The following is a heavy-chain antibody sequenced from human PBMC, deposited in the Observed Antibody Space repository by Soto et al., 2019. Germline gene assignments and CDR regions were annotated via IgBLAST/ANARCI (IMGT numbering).Heavy chain of an antibody. V-gene: IGHV1-69*13. CDR1: GGTFSSYA. CDR3: ARYYDSSGYYYYYYYGMDV. J-gene: IGHJ6*02. D-gene: IGHD3-22*01. CDR2: IIPIFGTA. Sequence: SVKVSCKASGGTFSSYAISWVRQAPGQGLEWMGGIIPIFGTANYAQKFQGRVTITADESTSTAYMELSSLRSEDTAVYYCARYYDSSGYYYYYYYGMDVWGQGTTVTVSS.